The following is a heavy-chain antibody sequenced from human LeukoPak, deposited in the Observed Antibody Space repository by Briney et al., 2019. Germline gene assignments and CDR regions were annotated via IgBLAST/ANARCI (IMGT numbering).Heavy chain of an antibody. CDR1: GFTFDDYA. D-gene: IGHD1-1*01. CDR2: ISWNSGSI. CDR3: ANLPYNWNEYFDDY. J-gene: IGHJ4*02. Sequence: PGGSLRLSCAASGFTFDDYAMHWVRQAPGKGLEWVSGISWNSGSIGYADSVKGRFTISRDNAKNSLYLQMNSLRAEDTAVYYCANLPYNWNEYFDDYWGQGTLVTVSS. V-gene: IGHV3-9*01.